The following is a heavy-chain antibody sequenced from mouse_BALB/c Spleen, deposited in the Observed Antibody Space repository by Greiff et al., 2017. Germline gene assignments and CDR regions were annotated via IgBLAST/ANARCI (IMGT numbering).Heavy chain of an antibody. J-gene: IGHJ3*01. D-gene: IGHD1-1*01. V-gene: IGHV7-3*02. CDR2: IRNKANGYTT. CDR3: ARISSYGFAY. CDR1: GFTFTDYY. Sequence: EVKVVESGGGLVQPGGSLRLSCATSGFTFTDYYMSWVRQPPGKALEWLGFIRNKANGYTTEYSASVKGRFTISRDNSQSILYLQMNTLRAEDSATYYCARISSYGFAYWGQGTLVTVSA.